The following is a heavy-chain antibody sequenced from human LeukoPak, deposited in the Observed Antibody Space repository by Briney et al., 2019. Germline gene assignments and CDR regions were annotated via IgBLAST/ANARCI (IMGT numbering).Heavy chain of an antibody. J-gene: IGHJ4*02. Sequence: PGGSLRLSCAASGFTFSSYSMNWVRQAPGKGLEWVSYISSSSSTIYYADSVKGRFTISRDNAKNSLYLQMNSLRAEDTAVYYCAREWFGELTGGYFDYWGQGTLVTVSS. CDR2: ISSSSSTI. CDR3: AREWFGELTGGYFDY. V-gene: IGHV3-48*01. CDR1: GFTFSSYS. D-gene: IGHD3-10*01.